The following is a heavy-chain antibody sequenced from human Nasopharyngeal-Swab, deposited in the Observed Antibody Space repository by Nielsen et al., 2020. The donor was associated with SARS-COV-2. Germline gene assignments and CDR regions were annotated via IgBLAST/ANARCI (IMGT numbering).Heavy chain of an antibody. CDR3: AKDLSGQWLRGAFHI. Sequence: GESLKISCAASGFTFITYAMNWVRQAPGKELEWVSAISGSGGSTYYADSVKGRFTISRDNSKNTVYLQLNSLRAGDTAIYYCAKDLSGQWLRGAFHIWGQGTMVTVSS. CDR2: ISGSGGST. J-gene: IGHJ3*02. CDR1: GFTFITYA. D-gene: IGHD6-19*01. V-gene: IGHV3-23*01.